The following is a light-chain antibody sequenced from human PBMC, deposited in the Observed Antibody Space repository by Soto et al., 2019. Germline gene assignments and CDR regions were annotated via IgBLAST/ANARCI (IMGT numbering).Light chain of an antibody. J-gene: IGKJ1*01. V-gene: IGKV3-20*01. Sequence: EIVLTQSPGTLSLSPGERATLSCRASQSVSSSYLAWYQQKPGQAPRLLIYGASSRATGIPDRFSGSGSGTDFTLTISRLEPEDFAVYYGQQYGSSPQTFGQGTKRELK. CDR1: QSVSSSY. CDR2: GAS. CDR3: QQYGSSPQT.